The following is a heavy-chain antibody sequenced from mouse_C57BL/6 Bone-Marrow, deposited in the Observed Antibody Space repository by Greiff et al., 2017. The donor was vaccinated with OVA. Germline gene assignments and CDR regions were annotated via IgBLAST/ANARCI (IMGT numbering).Heavy chain of an antibody. CDR3: TALYDYDGGAMDY. CDR2: IRLKSDNYAT. D-gene: IGHD2-4*01. CDR1: GFTFSNYW. V-gene: IGHV6-3*01. Sequence: EVKLVESGGGLVQPGGSMKLSCVASGFTFSNYWMNWVRQSPEKGLEWVAQIRLKSDNYATHYAESVKGRFTISRDDSKSSVYLQMNNLRAEDTGIYYCTALYDYDGGAMDYWGQGTSVTVSS. J-gene: IGHJ4*01.